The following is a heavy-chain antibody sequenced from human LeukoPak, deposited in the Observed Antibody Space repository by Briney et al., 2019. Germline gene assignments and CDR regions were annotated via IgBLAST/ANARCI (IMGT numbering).Heavy chain of an antibody. J-gene: IGHJ1*01. Sequence: GALRLSCAASGFTFNSYWMHWVRQAPGKGLVWVSRINTDGSDTTYADSVKGRFTISRDNAKNTLYLQMNSLRAEDTAVYYCATYSSSNGREFQYWGQGTLVTVSS. D-gene: IGHD2-2*01. CDR2: INTDGSDT. CDR1: GFTFNSYW. CDR3: ATYSSSNGREFQY. V-gene: IGHV3-74*01.